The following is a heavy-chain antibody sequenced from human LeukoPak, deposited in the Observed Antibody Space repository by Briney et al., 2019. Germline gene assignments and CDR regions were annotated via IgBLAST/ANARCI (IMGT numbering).Heavy chain of an antibody. CDR3: AKEGSPYCGGDCYNFDY. CDR2: ISGSGGST. V-gene: IGHV3-23*01. Sequence: TGGSLRLSCAASGFTFSSYAMSWVRQAPGKGLEWVSAISGSGGSTYYADSVKGRFTISRDNSKNTLYLQMNSLRAEDTAVYYCAKEGSPYCGGDCYNFDYWGQGTLVTVSS. D-gene: IGHD2-21*02. J-gene: IGHJ4*02. CDR1: GFTFSSYA.